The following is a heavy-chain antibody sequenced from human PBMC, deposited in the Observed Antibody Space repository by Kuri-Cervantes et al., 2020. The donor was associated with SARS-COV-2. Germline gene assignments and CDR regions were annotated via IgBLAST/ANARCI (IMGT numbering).Heavy chain of an antibody. Sequence: ESLKISCTVSGGSISSYYWSWIRQPAGKGLEWIGRIYTSGSTNYNPSLKSRVTMSVDTSKNQFSLKLNSVTAADTAVYYCARLYSSGGNFDYWGQGTLVTVSS. J-gene: IGHJ4*02. D-gene: IGHD6-19*01. CDR1: GGSISSYY. CDR3: ARLYSSGGNFDY. CDR2: IYTSGST. V-gene: IGHV4-4*07.